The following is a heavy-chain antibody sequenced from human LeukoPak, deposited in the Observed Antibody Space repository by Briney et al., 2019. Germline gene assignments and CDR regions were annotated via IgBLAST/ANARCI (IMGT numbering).Heavy chain of an antibody. Sequence: GGSLRLSCAASGFTLSNYAMHWVRQAPGKGMEWVAVMSYDGSNKYYADSVKGRFTISRDNSKNTLYLQMNSLRAEDTAVYYCARVRMIFASRSNYFDYWGQGTLVTVSS. CDR1: GFTLSNYA. CDR3: ARVRMIFASRSNYFDY. D-gene: IGHD3/OR15-3a*01. J-gene: IGHJ4*02. CDR2: MSYDGSNK. V-gene: IGHV3-30*04.